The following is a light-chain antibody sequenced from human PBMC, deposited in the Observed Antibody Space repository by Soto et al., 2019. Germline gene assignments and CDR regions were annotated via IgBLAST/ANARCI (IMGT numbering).Light chain of an antibody. Sequence: QSVLTQPASVSGSPGQSITISCPGTSSDVGGYNYVSWYQQHPGKAPKLMIYDVSNRPSGVSNRFSGSKSGNTASLTISGLQAEDVADYYCSSYTSSSTLYVFGTGTKVTVL. V-gene: IGLV2-14*01. CDR1: SSDVGGYNY. CDR3: SSYTSSSTLYV. CDR2: DVS. J-gene: IGLJ1*01.